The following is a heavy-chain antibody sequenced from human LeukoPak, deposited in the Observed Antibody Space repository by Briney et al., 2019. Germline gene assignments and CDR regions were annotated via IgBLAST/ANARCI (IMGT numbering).Heavy chain of an antibody. CDR3: ARDVSGSYPYYYYYGMDV. CDR1: GGSISSYY. CDR2: IYTSGST. D-gene: IGHD1-26*01. Sequence: SQTLSLTCAVSGGSISSYYWSWIRQPAGKGLEWIGRIYTSGSTNYNPSLKSRVTMSVDTSKNQFSLKLSSVTAADTAVYYCARDVSGSYPYYYYYGMDVWGQGTTVTVSS. J-gene: IGHJ6*02. V-gene: IGHV4-4*07.